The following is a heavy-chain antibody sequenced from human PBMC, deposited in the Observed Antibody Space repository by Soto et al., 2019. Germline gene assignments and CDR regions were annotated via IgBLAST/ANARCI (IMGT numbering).Heavy chain of an antibody. D-gene: IGHD3-3*01. CDR1: GGSISSGGYY. CDR2: IYYSGST. CDR3: ARGDHTLRFFY. J-gene: IGHJ4*02. V-gene: IGHV4-31*03. Sequence: SETLSLSCTVSGGSISSGGYYWSWIRQHPGKGLEWIGYIYYSGSTYYNPSLKSRVTISVDTSKNQFSLKLSSVTAADTAVYYCARGDHTLRFFYWGQGTLVTVSS.